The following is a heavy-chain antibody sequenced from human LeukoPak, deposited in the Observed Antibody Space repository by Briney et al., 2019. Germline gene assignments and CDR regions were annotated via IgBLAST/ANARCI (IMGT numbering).Heavy chain of an antibody. V-gene: IGHV1-2*02. J-gene: IGHJ5*02. Sequence: ASVKVSCKASGYTFTGYYMHWVRQAPGQGLEWMGWINPNSGGTNYAQKFQGRVTMTRDTSISTAYMELSSLRSEDTAVYYCARALVGALNWFDPWGQGTLVTVSS. CDR3: ARALVGALNWFDP. D-gene: IGHD1-26*01. CDR2: INPNSGGT. CDR1: GYTFTGYY.